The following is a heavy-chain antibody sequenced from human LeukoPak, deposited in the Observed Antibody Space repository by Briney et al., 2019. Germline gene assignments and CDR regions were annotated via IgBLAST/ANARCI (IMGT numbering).Heavy chain of an antibody. CDR1: GYSFTSYW. Sequence: GASLQISCKGSGYSFTSYWISWVRQLPGKGVEWMGRIDPSDSYTNYSPSFQGHVTISADKSISTAYLQWSSLKASDTAMYYCARQYYGSGSYYNVGYYYYGMDVWGKGTTVTVSS. V-gene: IGHV5-10-1*01. J-gene: IGHJ6*04. CDR2: IDPSDSYT. D-gene: IGHD3-10*01. CDR3: ARQYYGSGSYYNVGYYYYGMDV.